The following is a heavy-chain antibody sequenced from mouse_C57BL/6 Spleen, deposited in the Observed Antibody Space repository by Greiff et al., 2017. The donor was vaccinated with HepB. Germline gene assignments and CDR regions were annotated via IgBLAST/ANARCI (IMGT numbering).Heavy chain of an antibody. V-gene: IGHV1-80*01. Sequence: VQLQQSGAELVKPGASVKISCKASGYAFSSYWMNWVKQRPGKGLEWIGQIYPGDGDTNYNGKFKGKATLTADTSSSTAYMQLSLLTSEDSAIYFGARSHYGSSYHYAMDYWGQGTSVTVSS. D-gene: IGHD1-1*01. CDR3: ARSHYGSSYHYAMDY. CDR2: IYPGDGDT. CDR1: GYAFSSYW. J-gene: IGHJ4*01.